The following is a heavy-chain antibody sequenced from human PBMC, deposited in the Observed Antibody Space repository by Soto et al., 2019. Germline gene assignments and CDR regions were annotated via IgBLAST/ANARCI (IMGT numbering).Heavy chain of an antibody. D-gene: IGHD6-19*01. CDR2: ITNTYYTT. J-gene: IGHJ4*02. Sequence: PVVSRILSCTSPVFTFIDYDMSLILQAPGNWVEWVSYITNTYYTTKYADSVKGRFTMSIYNAKNSLFLQINSLRAEDTAVYFCARGYEGSGHQLAVETFDSWGKGPLV. CDR3: ARGYEGSGHQLAVETFDS. V-gene: IGHV3-11*06. CDR1: VFTFIDYD.